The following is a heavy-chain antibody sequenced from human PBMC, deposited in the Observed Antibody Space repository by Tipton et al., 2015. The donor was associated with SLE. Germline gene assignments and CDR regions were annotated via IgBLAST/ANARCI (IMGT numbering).Heavy chain of an antibody. CDR3: ARHDAGGYFFDS. CDR1: GFTFSSYS. V-gene: IGHV4-34*01. CDR2: INHGGST. J-gene: IGHJ4*02. D-gene: IGHD5-12*01. Sequence: LRLSCAASGFTFSSYSMNWVRQAPGKGLEWVGEINHGGSTNYNPSLKSRVTISVDTSKSQFSLKLSSVTAADTAVYFCARHDAGGYFFDSWGQGSLVTVSS.